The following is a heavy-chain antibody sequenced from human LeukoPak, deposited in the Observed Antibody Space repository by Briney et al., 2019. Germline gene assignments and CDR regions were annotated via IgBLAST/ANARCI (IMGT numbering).Heavy chain of an antibody. J-gene: IGHJ1*01. Sequence: GGSLRLSCAASGFNFGTFWMSWVRQAPGRGLEWVAKINQDGSVRDYVNSVEGRFTISRDNANNILYLQMNSLRADDAAVYYCARDQNFYDRTGEGYFQHWGQGTLVTVSS. CDR1: GFNFGTFW. CDR2: INQDGSVR. V-gene: IGHV3-7*01. CDR3: ARDQNFYDRTGEGYFQH. D-gene: IGHD3-22*01.